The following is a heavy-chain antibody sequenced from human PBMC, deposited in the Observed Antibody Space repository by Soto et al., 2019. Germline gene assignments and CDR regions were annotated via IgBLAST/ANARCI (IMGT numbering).Heavy chain of an antibody. D-gene: IGHD6-6*01. CDR2: IFTSGNT. Sequence: SETLSLTCTVSGGSMNNYYWSWIRQPAGKGLEWIGRIFTSGNTNYNPSLRSRLTMSVDTSTNQVSLRLTSVTAADTAVYYCASGRLVSRYYGLDVWGQGTTVTVSS. CDR3: ASGRLVSRYYGLDV. V-gene: IGHV4-4*07. J-gene: IGHJ6*02. CDR1: GGSMNNYY.